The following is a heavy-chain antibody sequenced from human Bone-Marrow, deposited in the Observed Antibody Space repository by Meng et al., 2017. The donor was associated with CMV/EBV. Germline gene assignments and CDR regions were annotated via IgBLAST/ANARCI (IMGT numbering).Heavy chain of an antibody. CDR2: IYYSGST. D-gene: IGHD3-3*01. Sequence: GSLRLSCTVSGGSISSSSYYWGWIRQPPGKGLEWIGSIYYSGSTYYNPSLKSRVTISVDTSKNQFSLKLSSVTAADTAVYYCARTWYYYDFWSGYLYYYGMDGWGQGTTVTVSS. J-gene: IGHJ6*02. V-gene: IGHV4-39*07. CDR3: ARTWYYYDFWSGYLYYYGMDG. CDR1: GGSISSSSYY.